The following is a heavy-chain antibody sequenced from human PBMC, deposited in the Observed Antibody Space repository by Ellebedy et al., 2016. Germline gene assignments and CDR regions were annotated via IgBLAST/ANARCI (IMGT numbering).Heavy chain of an antibody. J-gene: IGHJ4*02. D-gene: IGHD3-10*01. CDR2: ISYDGSNK. CDR1: GFTFSSYA. V-gene: IGHV3-30-3*01. Sequence: GESLKISXAASGFTFSSYAMHWVRQAPGKGLEWVAVISYDGSNKYYADSVKGRFTISRDNSKNTLYLQMNSLRAEDTAVYYCAAAGGSGSYYNNGIDYWGQGTLVTVSS. CDR3: AAAGGSGSYYNNGIDY.